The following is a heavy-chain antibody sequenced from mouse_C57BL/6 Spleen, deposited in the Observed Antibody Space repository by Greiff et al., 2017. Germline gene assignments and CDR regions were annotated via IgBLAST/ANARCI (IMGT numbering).Heavy chain of an antibody. CDR2: IDPANGNT. J-gene: IGHJ4*01. Sequence: EVQLVESVAELVRPGASVKLSCTASGFNIKNTYMHWVKQRPEQGLEWIGRIDPANGNTKYAPKFQGKATITADTSSNTAYLQLSSLTSEDTAIYYCARSNCGSSYDAMDYWGQGTSVTVSS. V-gene: IGHV14-3*01. D-gene: IGHD1-1*01. CDR3: ARSNCGSSYDAMDY. CDR1: GFNIKNTY.